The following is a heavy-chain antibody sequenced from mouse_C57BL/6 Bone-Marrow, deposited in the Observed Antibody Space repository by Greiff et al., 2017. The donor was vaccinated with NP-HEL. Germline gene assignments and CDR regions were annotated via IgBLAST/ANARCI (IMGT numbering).Heavy chain of an antibody. CDR1: GYTFTNYW. J-gene: IGHJ1*03. V-gene: IGHV1-63*01. CDR2: IYPGGGYT. CDR3: ARWGMTTGGYWYFDV. D-gene: IGHD2-4*01. Sequence: QVQLQQSGAELVRPGTSVKMSCKASGYTFTNYWIGWAKQRPGHGLEWIGDIYPGGGYTNYNEKFKGKATLTADKSSSTAYMQFSSLTSEDSAIYYCARWGMTTGGYWYFDVWGTGTTVTVSS.